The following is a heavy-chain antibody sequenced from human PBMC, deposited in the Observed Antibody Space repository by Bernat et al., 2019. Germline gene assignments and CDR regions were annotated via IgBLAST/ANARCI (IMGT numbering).Heavy chain of an antibody. CDR1: GGSISSYY. CDR2: IYYSGST. D-gene: IGHD3-22*01. J-gene: IGHJ4*02. Sequence: QVQLQESGPGLVKPSETLSLTCTVSGGSISSYYWSWIRQPPGKGLEWIGYIYYSGSTKYNPALKSRVTISVDTSKNQFSLKLSSVTAADTAVYYCARTDYYDSSGPDYWGQGTLVTVSS. CDR3: ARTDYYDSSGPDY. V-gene: IGHV4-59*08.